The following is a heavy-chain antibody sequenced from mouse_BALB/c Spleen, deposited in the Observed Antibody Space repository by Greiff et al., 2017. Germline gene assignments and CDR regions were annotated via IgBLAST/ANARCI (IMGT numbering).Heavy chain of an antibody. D-gene: IGHD1-2*01. CDR2: ISYSGST. V-gene: IGHV3-2*02. CDR3: ARYYGDNYARDY. CDR1: GYSITSDYA. Sequence: EVQLQESGPGLVKPSQSLSLTCTVSGYSITSDYAWNWIRQFPGNKLEWMGYISYSGSTSYNPSLKSRISITRDTSKNQFFLQLNSVTTEDTATYYGARYYGDNYARDYWGKGTSVTVSS. J-gene: IGHJ4*01.